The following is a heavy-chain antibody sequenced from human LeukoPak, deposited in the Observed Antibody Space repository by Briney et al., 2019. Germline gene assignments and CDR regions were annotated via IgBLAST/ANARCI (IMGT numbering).Heavy chain of an antibody. D-gene: IGHD3-22*01. J-gene: IGHJ6*02. V-gene: IGHV1-2*02. Sequence: ASVKVSCKASGYTFTGYYMHWVRQAPGQGLEWMGWINPNSGGTNYAQKFQGRVTMTRDASISTAYMELSRLRSDDTAVYYCARDRVVVTHYYYYGMDAWGQGTTVTVSS. CDR1: GYTFTGYY. CDR2: INPNSGGT. CDR3: ARDRVVVTHYYYYGMDA.